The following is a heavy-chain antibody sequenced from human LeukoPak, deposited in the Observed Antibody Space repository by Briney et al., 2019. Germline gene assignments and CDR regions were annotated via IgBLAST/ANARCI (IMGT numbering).Heavy chain of an antibody. V-gene: IGHV4-4*07. CDR2: VYTSGST. J-gene: IGHJ5*02. Sequence: PSETLSLTCTVSGGSISSSYWSWIRRTAGQGLEWIGRVYTSGSTSYNPSLKSRVTMSVDTSKNQFSLKLSSVTAADTAVYYCARAGVAAAAKGWFDPWGQGTLVTVSS. D-gene: IGHD6-13*01. CDR3: ARAGVAAAAKGWFDP. CDR1: GGSISSSY.